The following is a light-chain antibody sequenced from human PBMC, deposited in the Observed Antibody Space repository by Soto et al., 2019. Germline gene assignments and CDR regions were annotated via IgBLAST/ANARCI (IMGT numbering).Light chain of an antibody. CDR1: QDISNY. J-gene: IGKJ4*01. CDR2: EAS. CDR3: QHYANLHLT. V-gene: IGKV1-33*01. Sequence: DIQMTQSPFSLSASVGDRVTITCQASQDISNYLSWYQQKPGKAPKLLIFEASNLQTGVPSRFSGSRSGTYFTFTISSLQPEDFATYYCQHYANLHLTFGGGTKVNIX.